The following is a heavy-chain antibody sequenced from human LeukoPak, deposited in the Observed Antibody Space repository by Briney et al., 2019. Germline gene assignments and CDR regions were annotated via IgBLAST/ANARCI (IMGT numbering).Heavy chain of an antibody. CDR2: IYYSGST. V-gene: IGHV4-59*01. J-gene: IGHJ2*01. Sequence: PSETLSLTCTVSGGSISSYYWSWIRQPPGKGLEWIGYIYYSGSTNYNPSLKSRVIISVDTSKNQFSLKLSSVTAADTAVYYCARDTSYYYGSGSYWSRGTLVTVSS. CDR1: GGSISSYY. CDR3: ARDTSYYYGSGSY. D-gene: IGHD3-10*01.